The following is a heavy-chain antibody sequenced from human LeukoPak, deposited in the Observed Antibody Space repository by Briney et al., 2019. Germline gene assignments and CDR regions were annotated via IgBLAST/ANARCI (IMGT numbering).Heavy chain of an antibody. CDR3: ARQYYYGSGSYYDSYYFDY. CDR1: GYTFTGYY. CDR2: INPNSGGT. Sequence: GASVKASCKASGYTFTGYYMHWVRQAPGQGLEWMGWINPNSGGTNYAQKFQGRVTMTRDTSISTAYMELSRLRSDDTAVYYCARQYYYGSGSYYDSYYFDYWGQGTLVTVSS. V-gene: IGHV1-2*02. D-gene: IGHD3-10*01. J-gene: IGHJ4*02.